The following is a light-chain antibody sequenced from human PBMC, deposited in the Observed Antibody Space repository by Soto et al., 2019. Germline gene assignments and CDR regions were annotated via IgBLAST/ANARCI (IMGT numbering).Light chain of an antibody. CDR3: QQYKSYWT. CDR1: QSISYW. J-gene: IGKJ1*01. Sequence: DIQMTQSPSTLSASVGDRVTITCRASQSISYWLAWFQQKPGKAPKVLIYDASSLESGVPSRFSGSGSGTEFTLTISSLQPDDFATYYCQQYKSYWTFGQGNKVEIK. V-gene: IGKV1-5*01. CDR2: DAS.